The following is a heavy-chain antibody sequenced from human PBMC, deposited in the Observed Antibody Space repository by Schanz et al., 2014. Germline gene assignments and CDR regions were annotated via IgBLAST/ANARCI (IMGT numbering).Heavy chain of an antibody. J-gene: IGHJ3*02. Sequence: QVQLVQSGAEVKKPGVSVKVSCKASGYTFNNHGISWVRQAPGQGLEWMGLINPYDDTIDYAKKFQGRFTMTRDTSTTTVYMELSSLRADDAAMYYCVTEKRMESGTWAKAFDIWGQGTWVTVSS. CDR1: GYTFNNHG. CDR3: VTEKRMESGTWAKAFDI. D-gene: IGHD3-3*01. V-gene: IGHV1-46*02. CDR2: INPYDDTI.